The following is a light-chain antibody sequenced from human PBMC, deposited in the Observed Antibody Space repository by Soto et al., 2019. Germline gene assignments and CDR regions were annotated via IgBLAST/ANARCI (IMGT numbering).Light chain of an antibody. CDR2: AAS. J-gene: IGKJ3*01. CDR3: QQLNSYPPF. CDR1: QGISSY. V-gene: IGKV1-9*01. Sequence: DIQLTQSPSFLSASVGDRVTITCRASQGISSYLAWYQQKPGKAPKLLIYAASTLQSGVPSRFSGSGSGTEFTLTIRSLQPEDFATYHCQQLNSYPPFFGPGTKVDIK.